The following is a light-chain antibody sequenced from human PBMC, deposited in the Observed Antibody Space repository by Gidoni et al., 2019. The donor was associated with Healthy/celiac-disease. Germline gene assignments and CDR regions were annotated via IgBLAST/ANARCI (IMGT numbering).Light chain of an antibody. V-gene: IGKV4-1*01. CDR1: QSVLYSSTNKNY. CDR3: QQYYSTPHT. Sequence: DTVMTQPPDSLAVSLGARSTINCKSSQSVLYSSTNKNYLAWYQQKPGQPPKLLIYWASTRESGVPDRFSGSGSGTDFTLTISSLQAEDVAVYYCQQYYSTPHTFGQGTKLEIK. CDR2: WAS. J-gene: IGKJ2*01.